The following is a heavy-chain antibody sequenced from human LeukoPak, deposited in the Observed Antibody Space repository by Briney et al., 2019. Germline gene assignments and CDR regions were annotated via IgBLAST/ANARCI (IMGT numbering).Heavy chain of an antibody. CDR1: GFTFSSYG. CDR3: ARDRGYCSSTSCFNWFDP. V-gene: IGHV3-23*01. CDR2: ISGSGGST. D-gene: IGHD2-2*03. Sequence: GGFLRLSCAASGFTFSSYGMSWVRQAPGKGLEWVSAISGSGGSTYYADSVKGRFTISRDNAKNSLYLQMNSLRAEDTAVYYCARDRGYCSSTSCFNWFDPWGQGTLVTVSS. J-gene: IGHJ5*02.